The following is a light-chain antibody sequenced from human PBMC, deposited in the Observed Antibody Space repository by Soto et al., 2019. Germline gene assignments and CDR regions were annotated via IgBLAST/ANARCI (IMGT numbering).Light chain of an antibody. CDR3: ISYTTTSTVV. V-gene: IGLV2-14*03. CDR2: DVS. Sequence: QSDLTQPASVSGSPGQSITISCAGTSSDVGAYNYVSWYQQHPGKAPKLMIYDVSYRPSGVSDRFSGSKSGNTASLTISGLQTEDEADYYCISYTTTSTVVFGGGTKLTVL. CDR1: SSDVGAYNY. J-gene: IGLJ2*01.